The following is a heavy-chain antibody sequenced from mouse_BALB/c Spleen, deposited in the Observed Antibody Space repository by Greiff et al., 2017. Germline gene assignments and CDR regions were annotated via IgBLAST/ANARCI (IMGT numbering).Heavy chain of an antibody. CDR1: GFNIKDYY. Sequence: VQLQQSGAELVRPGALVKLSCKASGFNIKDYYMHWVKQRPEQGLEWIGWIDPETGNTKYDPKFQGKASITADTSSNTAYLQLSSLTSEDTAVYYCANHGYDGFAYWGQGTLVTVSA. CDR3: ANHGYDGFAY. J-gene: IGHJ3*01. D-gene: IGHD2-2*01. V-gene: IGHV14-1*02. CDR2: IDPETGNT.